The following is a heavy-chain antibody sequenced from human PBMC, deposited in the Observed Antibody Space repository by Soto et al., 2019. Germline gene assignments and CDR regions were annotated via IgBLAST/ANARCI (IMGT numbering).Heavy chain of an antibody. CDR1: GFTFSSYG. J-gene: IGHJ6*02. CDR2: ISYDGSNK. Sequence: QVQLVESGGGVVQPGRSLRLSCAASGFTFSSYGMHWVRQAPGKGLEWVAVISYDGSNKYYADSVKGRFTISRDNSKNTLYLQMTSLRAEDTAVDYWANQPTVVTGNYYDYGMDVWGPGTTVTVSS. D-gene: IGHD1-20*01. V-gene: IGHV3-30*18. CDR3: ANQPTVVTGNYYDYGMDV.